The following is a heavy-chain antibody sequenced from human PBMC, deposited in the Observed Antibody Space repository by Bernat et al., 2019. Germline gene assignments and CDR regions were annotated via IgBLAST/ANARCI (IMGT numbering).Heavy chain of an antibody. CDR2: IYSGGST. CDR3: ARDLPPSWLPYPDNAFDI. Sequence: EVQLVETGGGLIQPGGSLRLSCAASGFTVSSNYMSWFRQAPGKGLEWVSVIYSGGSTYYADSVKGRFTISRDNSKNTLYLQMNSLRAEDTAVYYCARDLPPSWLPYPDNAFDIWGQGTMVTVSS. J-gene: IGHJ3*02. D-gene: IGHD5-12*01. V-gene: IGHV3-53*05. CDR1: GFTVSSNY.